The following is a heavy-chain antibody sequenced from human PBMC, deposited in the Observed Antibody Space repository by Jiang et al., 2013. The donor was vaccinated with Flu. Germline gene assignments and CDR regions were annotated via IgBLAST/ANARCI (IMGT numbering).Heavy chain of an antibody. J-gene: IGHJ4*02. D-gene: IGHD3-10*01. V-gene: IGHV4-39*07. CDR1: GGSIISEKSY. CDR3: ASQHWDHGVGSYYMSH. Sequence: GSGLVKPSETLSLRCSVSGGSIISEKSYWGWIRQPPGKGLEWIGSIYYSGTTYYNPSLKSRVTVSVDTSKKQFSLRLTSVTAADTAVYYCASQHWDHGVGSYYMSHWGQGVLVTVSS. CDR2: IYYSGTT.